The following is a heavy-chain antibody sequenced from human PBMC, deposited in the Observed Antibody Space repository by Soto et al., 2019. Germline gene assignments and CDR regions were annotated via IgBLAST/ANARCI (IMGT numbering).Heavy chain of an antibody. CDR3: AGTSSLQWYYMDV. V-gene: IGHV3-23*01. J-gene: IGHJ6*03. CDR2: TSGSGGST. Sequence: GGSLRLSCAASGFTFSSYAMSWVRQAPGKGLEWVSATSGSGGSTYYADSVKGRFTISRDNSKNTLYLQMNSLRAEDTAVYYCAGTSSLQWYYMDVWDKGTTVTVSS. D-gene: IGHD1-7*01. CDR1: GFTFSSYA.